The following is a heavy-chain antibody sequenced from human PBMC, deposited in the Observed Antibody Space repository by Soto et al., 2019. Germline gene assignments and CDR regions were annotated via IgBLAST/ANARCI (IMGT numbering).Heavy chain of an antibody. J-gene: IGHJ4*02. CDR3: ARGGADYYDSSGYSLYLYY. D-gene: IGHD3-22*01. CDR2: IWYDGSNK. CDR1: GFTFSSYG. V-gene: IGHV3-33*01. Sequence: GGSLRLSCAASGFTFSSYGMHWVRQAPGKGLEWVAVIWYDGSNKYYADSVKGRFTISRDNSKNTLYLQMNSLRAEDTAVYYCARGGADYYDSSGYSLYLYYWGQGTLVTVSS.